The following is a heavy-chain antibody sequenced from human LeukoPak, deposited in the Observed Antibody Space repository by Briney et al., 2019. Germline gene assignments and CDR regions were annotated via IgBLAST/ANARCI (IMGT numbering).Heavy chain of an antibody. V-gene: IGHV1-2*02. CDR1: GYTFTDYY. J-gene: IGHJ5*02. CDR2: LNPNSGGT. D-gene: IGHD6-13*01. Sequence: GASVRLSCKASGYTFTDYYMHSVRQAPGQGLEYMGWLNPNSGGTNYAQKFQGRVTMTRDTSISTAYMELSRLRSDDTAVYYCAREEYSSSNWFDPWGQGTLVTVSS. CDR3: AREEYSSSNWFDP.